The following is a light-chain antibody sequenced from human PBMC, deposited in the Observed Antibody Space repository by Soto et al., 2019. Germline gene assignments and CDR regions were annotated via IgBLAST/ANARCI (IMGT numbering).Light chain of an antibody. CDR2: DVN. CDR1: SSDVGAYNF. J-gene: IGLJ1*01. V-gene: IGLV2-14*01. CDR3: NSYTSSSTSYV. Sequence: QSVLTQPASVSGSPGQSITIPCTGTSSDVGAYNFVSWYQQHPGKAPKLMIYDVNNRPSGVSDRFSGSKSGNTASLTISGLRAEDEADYYCNSYTSSSTSYVFGTGTKVTVL.